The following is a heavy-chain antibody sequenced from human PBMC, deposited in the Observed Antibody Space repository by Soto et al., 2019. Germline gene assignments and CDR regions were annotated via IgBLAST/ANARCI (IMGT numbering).Heavy chain of an antibody. Sequence: PGESLKISCKASGYTFTSYWITWVRQMPGKGLEWMGRIDPSDSYINYSPSFQGNVIISADKSISTAYLHWSSLKASDTAMYYCARVEASTAESWGQGALATVSS. CDR3: ARVEASTAES. V-gene: IGHV5-10-1*01. CDR2: IDPSDSYI. CDR1: GYTFTSYW. J-gene: IGHJ5*02.